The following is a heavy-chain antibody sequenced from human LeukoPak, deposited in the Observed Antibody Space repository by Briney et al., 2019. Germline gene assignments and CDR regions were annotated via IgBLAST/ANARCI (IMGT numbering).Heavy chain of an antibody. CDR3: ARVPPLSRPYTGNNYYFDY. Sequence: PSETLSLTCTVSGGSISSYYWSWIRQPPGKGLDGMGYISYTGGTNYNPSLKSRVTISVDTSKNQVSLKLSSVTAADTAVYYCARVPPLSRPYTGNNYYFDYWGQGTLVTVSS. D-gene: IGHD5-24*01. V-gene: IGHV4-59*01. J-gene: IGHJ4*02. CDR1: GGSISSYY. CDR2: ISYTGGT.